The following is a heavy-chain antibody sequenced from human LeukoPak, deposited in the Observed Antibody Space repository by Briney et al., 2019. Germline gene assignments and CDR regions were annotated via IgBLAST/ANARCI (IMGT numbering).Heavy chain of an antibody. CDR2: IYYSGST. D-gene: IGHD3-10*01. CDR3: ARDPVGSNWFDP. J-gene: IGHJ5*02. V-gene: IGHV4-61*01. CDR1: GGSISTTSYY. Sequence: SETLSLTCTVSGGSISTTSYYWSWLRQPPGKGLEWVGYIYYSGSTNFNPSLKSRVTISADTSKNQFSLKLTSVTAADTAVYYCARDPVGSNWFDPWGQGTLVTVSS.